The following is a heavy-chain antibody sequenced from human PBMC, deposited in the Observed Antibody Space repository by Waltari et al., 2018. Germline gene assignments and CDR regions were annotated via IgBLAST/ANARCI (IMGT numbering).Heavy chain of an antibody. CDR3: ARDHEYIADY. CDR1: GFSFSDYW. CDR2: SKRDGREK. D-gene: IGHD3-16*02. V-gene: IGHV3-7*01. Sequence: EVLLVESGGGLVQPGGSLRLSCKASGFSFSDYWMTWVRQAPGKGLEWVANSKRDGREKDYVDSVKGRFSISRDNSEKSLYLQMDNLRPEDTAVYYCARDHEYIADYWGQGTLVTVSS. J-gene: IGHJ4*02.